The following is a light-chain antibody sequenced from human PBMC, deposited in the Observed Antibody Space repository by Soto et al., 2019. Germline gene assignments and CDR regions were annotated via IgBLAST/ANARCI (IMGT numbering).Light chain of an antibody. CDR1: QSVSSSY. V-gene: IGKV3-20*01. CDR3: QQYGSSLWT. J-gene: IGKJ1*01. Sequence: EIVLTQSPGTLSLSPGERATLSCRASQSVSSSYLAWYQQKPGQAPRLLIYGASSRATGIPDRFSGSGSGTDFTLTISRLEPEDFAVYYCQQYGSSLWTFGQATKVDLK. CDR2: GAS.